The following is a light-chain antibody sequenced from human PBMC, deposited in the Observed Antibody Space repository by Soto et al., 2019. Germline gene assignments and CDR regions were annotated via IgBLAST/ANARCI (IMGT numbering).Light chain of an antibody. Sequence: QSVLTQPASVSESPGQSITISCTGTSSDVGGYNYVSWYQQHPGKAPKLMIYDVSNRPSGVSNRFSGSKSGNTASLTISGLQTEDEADYYCSSYTSSTFFVFVTGTKLTVL. V-gene: IGLV2-14*03. CDR3: SSYTSSTFFV. CDR2: DVS. CDR1: SSDVGGYNY. J-gene: IGLJ1*01.